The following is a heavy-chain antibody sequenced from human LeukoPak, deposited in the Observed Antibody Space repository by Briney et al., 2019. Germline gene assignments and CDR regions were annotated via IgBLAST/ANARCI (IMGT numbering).Heavy chain of an antibody. CDR1: GGSINTPNYY. CDR3: ARGTTQSSGSYPY. J-gene: IGHJ4*02. Sequence: PSETLSLTCTVSGGSINTPNYYWGWIRQTPGKGLEWIGNIFYSGGTYYSPSLTSRVTISLDTSRNQFSLKLNSVTAADTAVYYCARGTTQSSGSYPYWGQGTLVTVSS. CDR2: IFYSGGT. V-gene: IGHV4-39*07. D-gene: IGHD1-26*01.